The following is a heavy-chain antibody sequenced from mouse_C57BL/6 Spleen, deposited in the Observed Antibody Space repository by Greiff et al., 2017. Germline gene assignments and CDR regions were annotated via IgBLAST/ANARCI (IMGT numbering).Heavy chain of an antibody. V-gene: IGHV1-59*01. CDR2: IDPSDSYT. CDR3: ARLHGPFAY. J-gene: IGHJ3*01. D-gene: IGHD1-2*01. Sequence: QVQLQQPGAELVRPGTSVKLSCKASGYTFTSYWMHWVKQRPGQGLEWIGVIDPSDSYTNYNQKFKGKATLTVDTSSSTAYMQLSSLTSEDSAVYYCARLHGPFAYWGQGTLVTVSA. CDR1: GYTFTSYW.